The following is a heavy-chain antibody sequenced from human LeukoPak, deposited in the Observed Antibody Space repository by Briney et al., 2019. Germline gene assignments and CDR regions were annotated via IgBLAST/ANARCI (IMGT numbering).Heavy chain of an antibody. CDR1: GFTFSTYD. D-gene: IGHD6-13*01. CDR2: IWHDGGNK. CDR3: GVYSSSWHDY. J-gene: IGHJ4*02. V-gene: IGHV3-33*01. Sequence: GGSLRLSCAASGFTFSTYDMHWVRQAPGKGLEWVALIWHDGGNKYYADSVKGRFTISRDNSKNTLFLQMNSLRAEDTAVYYCGVYSSSWHDYWGQGTLVTVSS.